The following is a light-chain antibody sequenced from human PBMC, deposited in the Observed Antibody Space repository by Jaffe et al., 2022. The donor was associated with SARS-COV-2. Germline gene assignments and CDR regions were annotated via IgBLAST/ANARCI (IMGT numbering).Light chain of an antibody. CDR2: SNN. J-gene: IGLJ3*02. CDR1: SSNIGGNT. V-gene: IGLV1-44*01. CDR3: AAWDDSLSALV. Sequence: QSVLTQPPSASGTPGQRVTISCSGGSSNIGGNTVIWYQQLPGAAPKLLIYSNNQRPSGVPDRLSGSKSGTSASLAISGLQSEDEADYYCAAWDDSLSALVFGGGTRLTVL.